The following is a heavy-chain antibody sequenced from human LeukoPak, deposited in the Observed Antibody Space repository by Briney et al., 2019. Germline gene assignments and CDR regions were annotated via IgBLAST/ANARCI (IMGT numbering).Heavy chain of an antibody. J-gene: IGHJ6*02. CDR2: IYHSGST. V-gene: IGHV4-30-2*01. D-gene: IGHD2-21*02. CDR1: GGSISSGGYS. Sequence: SETLSLTCAVSGGSISSGGYSWSWIRQPPGKGLEWIGYIYHSGSTYYNPSLKSRVTISVDRSKNQFSLKLSSVTAADTAVYYCARGDPSGMDVWGQGTRSPSP. CDR3: ARGDPSGMDV.